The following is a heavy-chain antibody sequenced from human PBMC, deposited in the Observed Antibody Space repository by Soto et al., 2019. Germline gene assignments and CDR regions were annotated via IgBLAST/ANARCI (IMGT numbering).Heavy chain of an antibody. CDR2: IFSNDEK. V-gene: IGHV2-26*01. CDR3: ARIRGYSYGYGYYGMDF. D-gene: IGHD5-18*01. CDR1: GFSLSNARTG. Sequence: QVTLKESGPVLVKPTETLTLTCTVSGFSLSNARTGVSWIRQPPGKALEWLAHIFSNDEKSYSTSLKSRLTITKDTSKSRVVLTMINMDTVDTATYYCARIRGYSYGYGYYGMDFWGQGTTVTVSS. J-gene: IGHJ6*02.